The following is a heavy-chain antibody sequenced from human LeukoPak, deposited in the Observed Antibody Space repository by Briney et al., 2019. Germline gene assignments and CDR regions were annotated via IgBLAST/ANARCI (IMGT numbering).Heavy chain of an antibody. D-gene: IGHD1-1*01. CDR1: GGSISSNY. J-gene: IGHJ6*02. CDR3: ARDRWNDAYNGMDV. Sequence: SETLSLTCTVSGGSISSNYWSWIRQPPGKGLEWIGYIYHSGSTSYNPSLKSRVTFLVDTSKNQFSLKLNLVTAADTAVYYCARDRWNDAYNGMDVWGQGTTVTVSS. CDR2: IYHSGST. V-gene: IGHV4-59*01.